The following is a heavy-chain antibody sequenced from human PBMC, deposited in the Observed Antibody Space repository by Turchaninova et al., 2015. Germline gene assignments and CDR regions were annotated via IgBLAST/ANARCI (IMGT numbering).Heavy chain of an antibody. CDR2: IIFDGRNQ. J-gene: IGHJ4*02. CDR3: VKDLYSIYSEYKINDS. V-gene: IGHV3-30*18. D-gene: IGHD4-11*01. CDR1: GFAFNNYG. Sequence: GGGVVQPGGSLRLSCAASGFAFNNYGMHWVRQAPGKGLEWVAVIIFDGRNQYYADSVKGRFTISRDNSKNTLYLQMNSLRAEDTAVYYCVKDLYSIYSEYKINDSWGQGTLVIVSS.